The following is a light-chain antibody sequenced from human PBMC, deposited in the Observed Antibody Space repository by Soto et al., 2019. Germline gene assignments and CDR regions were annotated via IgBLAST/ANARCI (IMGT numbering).Light chain of an antibody. J-gene: IGKJ1*01. CDR2: GAS. CDR1: QSVSSSY. Sequence: PGERVTLSCRASQSVSSSYVTWYQQKPGQAPRLLIYGASTRATSIPARFSGSGSGTDFTLTISSLQPEDFAVHYCQQDYNFPPWTFGQGTKVEIK. CDR3: QQDYNFPPWT. V-gene: IGKV3D-7*01.